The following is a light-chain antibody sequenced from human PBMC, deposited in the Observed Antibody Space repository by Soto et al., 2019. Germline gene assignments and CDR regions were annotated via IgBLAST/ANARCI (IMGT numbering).Light chain of an antibody. Sequence: EIVMTQSPATLSVSPGARAPLSCRARQSLSSSYLAWYQHKPGQAPRLLIYGTSIRATGIPDRFSGSGSGTDFTLTITRLEPEDFAVYYCQRFGTSPPWTFGQGTKVDIK. CDR3: QRFGTSPPWT. CDR1: QSLSSSY. CDR2: GTS. J-gene: IGKJ1*01. V-gene: IGKV3-20*01.